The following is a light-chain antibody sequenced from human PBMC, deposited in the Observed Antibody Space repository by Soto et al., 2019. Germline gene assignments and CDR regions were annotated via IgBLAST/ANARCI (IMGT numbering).Light chain of an antibody. V-gene: IGKV1-9*01. CDR2: EAS. J-gene: IGKJ5*01. Sequence: IHMTQSPSLRSESVRDRVAFTCRASHDISTSLAWYQQKPGKDPKLMIYEASTLQSGVPSRFSGSGSGTEFTLTISGLLPEDFATYHCQQLNTLPFTFGQGTRLEI. CDR3: QQLNTLPFT. CDR1: HDISTS.